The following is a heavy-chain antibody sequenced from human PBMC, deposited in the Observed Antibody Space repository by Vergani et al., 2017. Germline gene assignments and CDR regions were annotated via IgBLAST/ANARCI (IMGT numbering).Heavy chain of an antibody. CDR1: GGSISSSSYY. Sequence: QLQLQESGPGLVKPSETLSLTCTVSGGSISSSSYYWGWIRQPPGKGLEWIGSIYYSGSTYYNPSLKSRVTISVDTSKNQFSLKLSSVTAADTAVYYCASSIAGNKVGWFDPWGQGTLVTVSS. CDR3: ASSIAGNKVGWFDP. J-gene: IGHJ5*02. D-gene: IGHD6-6*01. CDR2: IYYSGST. V-gene: IGHV4-39*07.